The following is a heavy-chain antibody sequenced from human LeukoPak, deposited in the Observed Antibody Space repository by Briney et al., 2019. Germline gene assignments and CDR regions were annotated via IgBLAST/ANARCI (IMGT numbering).Heavy chain of an antibody. CDR1: GFPFGTYW. CDR2: IKHDGREE. Sequence: GGSLRLSCEGSGFPFGTYWMAWVRQAPGKGLEWVASIKHDGREEHYVDSIKGRFTISRDNGKNSVYLQMNNPRVEDTAMYYCSREFHPWGQGTLVIVSS. CDR3: SREFHP. V-gene: IGHV3-7*01. J-gene: IGHJ5*02.